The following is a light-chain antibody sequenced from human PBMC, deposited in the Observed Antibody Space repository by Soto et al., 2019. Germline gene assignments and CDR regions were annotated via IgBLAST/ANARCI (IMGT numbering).Light chain of an antibody. Sequence: EIVLTQSPVTLSFSPGERATLSCRASQRVSSFLAWYQQRRGQAPRLLIYDASNRATCIPAKFSGSGSGTDFTLTISSLEPEEFAIYYCQQRSNWPMTFGGGTKVEIK. CDR1: QRVSSF. CDR2: DAS. V-gene: IGKV3-11*01. CDR3: QQRSNWPMT. J-gene: IGKJ4*01.